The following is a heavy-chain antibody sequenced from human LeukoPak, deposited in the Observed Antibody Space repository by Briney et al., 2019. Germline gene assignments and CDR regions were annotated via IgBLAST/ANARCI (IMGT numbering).Heavy chain of an antibody. J-gene: IGHJ4*02. CDR3: ARSGYSGYEFDH. V-gene: IGHV3-48*02. CDR1: GFTFSIYA. CDR2: ISSSSSIT. D-gene: IGHD5-12*01. Sequence: GGSLRLSCAASGFTFSIYAMNWVRQAPGMGLELVSYISSSSSITYYADSVKGRFTISRDNAKNSLFLQMDSLRDEDTAVYYCARSGYSGYEFDHWGQGTRVTVSS.